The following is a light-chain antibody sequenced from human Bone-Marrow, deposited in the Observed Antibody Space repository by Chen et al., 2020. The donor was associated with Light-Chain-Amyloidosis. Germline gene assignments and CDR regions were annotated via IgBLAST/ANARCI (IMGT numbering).Light chain of an antibody. J-gene: IGLJ2*01. CDR2: ANN. CDR1: SSNIGAGFD. Sequence: QSVLTQPPSVSGAPGQRVTISCTGSSSNIGAGFDVHWYQPLPGTAPKLLIYANNDRPSGVPDRFSGSKSGTSASLAITGLQAEDEADYYCQSYDNSLSGSRVFGGGTKLTVL. V-gene: IGLV1-40*01. CDR3: QSYDNSLSGSRV.